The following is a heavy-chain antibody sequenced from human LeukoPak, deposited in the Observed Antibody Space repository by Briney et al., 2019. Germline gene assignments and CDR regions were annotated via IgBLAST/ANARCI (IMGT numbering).Heavy chain of an antibody. J-gene: IGHJ4*02. CDR3: AREIVVVPAALDY. V-gene: IGHV3-74*01. Sequence: GGSLRLSCAASGFTFSSYWMHWVRQAPGKGLMWVSRINSDGSSTSYADSVKGRFTISRDNAKNTLYLQMNSLRAEDTAVYYCAREIVVVPAALDYWGQGTLVTVSS. CDR2: INSDGSST. D-gene: IGHD2-2*01. CDR1: GFTFSSYW.